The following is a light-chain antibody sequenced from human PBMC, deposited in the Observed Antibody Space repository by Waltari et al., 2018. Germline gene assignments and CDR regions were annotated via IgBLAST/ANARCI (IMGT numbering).Light chain of an antibody. CDR2: WAS. V-gene: IGKV4-1*01. CDR3: QQYYSNPLL. J-gene: IGKJ4*01. CDR1: QGVLYSSNNKNY. Sequence: DIVMTQSPDSLAVSLGERATINCKSSQGVLYSSNNKNYLACYQQKPGQPPKLLIYWASTRESGVPDRFSGGGSGTDFTLTISGLQAEDGAVYYCQQYYSNPLLLGGGTKVEIK.